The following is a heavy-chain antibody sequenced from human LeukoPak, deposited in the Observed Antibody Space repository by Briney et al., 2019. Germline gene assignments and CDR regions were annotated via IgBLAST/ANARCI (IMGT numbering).Heavy chain of an antibody. Sequence: GGSLRLSCAASGFSFSTYDMTWVRQAPGKGLEWVSAISGSVSSTNYADSVKGRFTISRDNSKNTLYLQMNSLRAEDTALYYCAKNTSGSYFDYWGQGTLVTVSS. J-gene: IGHJ4*02. CDR2: ISGSVSST. CDR1: GFSFSTYD. D-gene: IGHD1-26*01. CDR3: AKNTSGSYFDY. V-gene: IGHV3-23*01.